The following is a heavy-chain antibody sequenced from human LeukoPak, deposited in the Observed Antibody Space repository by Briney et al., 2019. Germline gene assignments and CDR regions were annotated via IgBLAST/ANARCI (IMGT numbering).Heavy chain of an antibody. CDR1: GGSISSYY. V-gene: IGHV4-59*01. Sequence: PSETLSLTCTVSGGSISSYYWSWIRQPPGKGPEWIGYIYYSGSTNYNPSLKSRVTISVDTSKNQFSLKLSSVTAADTAVYYCARVSYYDSSGYYYENAFDIWGQGTMVTVSS. D-gene: IGHD3-22*01. J-gene: IGHJ3*02. CDR2: IYYSGST. CDR3: ARVSYYDSSGYYYENAFDI.